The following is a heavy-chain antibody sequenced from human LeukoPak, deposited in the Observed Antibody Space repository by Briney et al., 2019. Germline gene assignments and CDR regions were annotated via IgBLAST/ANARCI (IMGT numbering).Heavy chain of an antibody. V-gene: IGHV4-59*01. CDR2: IYYSGST. CDR3: ARGQPLPDY. J-gene: IGHJ4*02. CDR1: GGSISSYY. Sequence: SETLSLTCTVSGGSISSYYWSWIRQPPGKGLEWIGYIYYSGSTNYNPSLKSRVTISVDTSKNQFSLKLSSVTAADTAVYYCARGQPLPDYWGQGTLVTVSS. D-gene: IGHD2-21*02.